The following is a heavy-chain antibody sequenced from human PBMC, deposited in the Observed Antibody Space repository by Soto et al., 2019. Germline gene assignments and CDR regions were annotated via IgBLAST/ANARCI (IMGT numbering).Heavy chain of an antibody. D-gene: IGHD3-3*01. CDR1: VGTFRDYY. CDR3: ARGQDFWSGYPFDY. CDR2: INHSGKN. V-gene: IGHV4-34*01. Sequence: SETLSLTCAVYVGTFRDYYWRWIRQPPGKGLEWFWEINHSGKNKYNPSLKSRVSISVDTSKNQFSLKLSSVTAADTVVYYCARGQDFWSGYPFDYWGQGGLVTVSS. J-gene: IGHJ4*02.